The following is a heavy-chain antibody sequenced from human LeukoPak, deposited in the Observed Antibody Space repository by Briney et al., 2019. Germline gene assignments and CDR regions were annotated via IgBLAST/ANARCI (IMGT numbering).Heavy chain of an antibody. CDR2: IKEDGSRN. V-gene: IGHV3-7*05. CDR3: ARQLSGWYDADPY. Sequence: GGSLRLSCAASRFTFTNAWMSWVRQAPGKGLEWVANIKEDGSRNHYVDSVKGRFTISRDNAKNSLYLQMSSLRAEDTAVYYCARQLSGWYDADPYWGQGTLVTVSS. CDR1: RFTFTNAW. J-gene: IGHJ4*02. D-gene: IGHD6-19*01.